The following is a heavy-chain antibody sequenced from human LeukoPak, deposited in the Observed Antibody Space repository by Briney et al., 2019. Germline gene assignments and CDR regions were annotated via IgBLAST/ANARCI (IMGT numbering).Heavy chain of an antibody. CDR1: GFTFSSYW. D-gene: IGHD3-22*01. CDR2: ISSSSSYI. V-gene: IGHV3-21*01. Sequence: GGSLRLSCAASGFTFSSYWMNWVRQAPGKGLEWVSSISSSSSYIYYADSVKGRFTISRDNAKNSLYLQMNSLRAEDTAVYYCARDSRDSSGYYFDYWGQGTLVTVSS. J-gene: IGHJ4*02. CDR3: ARDSRDSSGYYFDY.